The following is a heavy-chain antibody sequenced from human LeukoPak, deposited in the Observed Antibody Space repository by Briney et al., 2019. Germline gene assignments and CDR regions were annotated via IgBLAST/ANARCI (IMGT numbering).Heavy chain of an antibody. D-gene: IGHD6-19*01. CDR2: IYHSGST. CDR1: GGSISSSNW. CDR3: GSLKYSSGWFFDY. Sequence: SGTLSLTCAVSGGSISSSNWWSWVRQPPGKGLEWIGEIYHSGSTNYNPSLKSRVTISVDKSKNQFSLKLSSVTAADTAVYYCGSLKYSSGWFFDYWGQGPLVTVSS. J-gene: IGHJ4*02. V-gene: IGHV4-4*02.